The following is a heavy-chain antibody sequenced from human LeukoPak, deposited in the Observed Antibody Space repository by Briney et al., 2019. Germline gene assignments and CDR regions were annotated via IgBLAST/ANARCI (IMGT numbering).Heavy chain of an antibody. D-gene: IGHD1-14*01. V-gene: IGHV4-34*01. CDR1: GGSLSGYY. CDR2: INHSGST. CDR3: ASRSGSSARYYKDV. Sequence: PSETLSLTCAVYGGSLSGYYWSWIRQPPGKGLEWIGEINHSGSTNYNPSLKSRVTISVDTSKNQFSLKLSSVTAADTAVYYCASRSGSSARYYKDVRRKGTTVTVSS. J-gene: IGHJ6*03.